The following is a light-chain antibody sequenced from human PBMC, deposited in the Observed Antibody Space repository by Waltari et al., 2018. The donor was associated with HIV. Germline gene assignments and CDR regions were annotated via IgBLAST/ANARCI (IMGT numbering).Light chain of an antibody. V-gene: IGLV2-14*03. J-gene: IGLJ3*02. CDR2: DVP. CDR3: SSYVGSSTSWL. CDR1: SDDVGYYNY. Sequence: QSALTQPASVSGSPGQSIVISCTGTSDDVGYYNYVSWYQQHPGKAPKLVIYDVPSRPSGVSNRFAGSKSGNTASLTISGLRADDEADYYCSSYVGSSTSWLFGGGTKLTV.